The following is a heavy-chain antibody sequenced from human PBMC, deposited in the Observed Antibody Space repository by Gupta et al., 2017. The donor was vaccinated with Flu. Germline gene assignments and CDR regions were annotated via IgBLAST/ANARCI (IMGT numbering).Heavy chain of an antibody. CDR2: INKEGSAT. CDR3: GREAW. V-gene: IGHV3-7*01. CDR1: GFTFDQVW. J-gene: IGHJ4*02. Sequence: SCAGVGFTFDQVWMRWVRQGPGKGREWVANINKEGSATYYDDAVKGRGIITRDNEKSSLYLQMNSLRDDDTAVYFCGREAWWGQGTLVTVSS.